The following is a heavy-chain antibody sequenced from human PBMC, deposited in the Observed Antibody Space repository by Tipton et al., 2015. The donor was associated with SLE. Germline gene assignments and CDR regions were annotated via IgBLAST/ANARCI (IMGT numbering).Heavy chain of an antibody. Sequence: LRLSCTVSGGSISDFYWSWVRQPPGKPLEWIAYIYTRETSSYNPSLNSRVMISVDTSKKQFSLKVKSVTTADTAVYYCARMRGGYNAHHWGQGILVTVSS. V-gene: IGHV4-4*08. CDR3: ARMRGGYNAHH. J-gene: IGHJ5*02. D-gene: IGHD5-24*01. CDR1: GGSISDFY. CDR2: IYTRETS.